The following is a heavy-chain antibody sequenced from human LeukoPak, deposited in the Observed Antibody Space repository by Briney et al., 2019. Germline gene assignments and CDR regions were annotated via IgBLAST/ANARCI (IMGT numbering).Heavy chain of an antibody. J-gene: IGHJ4*02. CDR1: GFTFSSYA. CDR2: ISGSGDST. Sequence: GGSLILSCAASGFTFSSYAMSWVRQAPGKGLEWVSGISGSGDSTYYADSVKGRFTISRDSSKNTLYLQMNSLRAEDTAVYYCARGLSGSSSPLYPFDSWGQGALVTVSS. CDR3: ARGLSGSSSPLYPFDS. D-gene: IGHD6-6*01. V-gene: IGHV3-23*01.